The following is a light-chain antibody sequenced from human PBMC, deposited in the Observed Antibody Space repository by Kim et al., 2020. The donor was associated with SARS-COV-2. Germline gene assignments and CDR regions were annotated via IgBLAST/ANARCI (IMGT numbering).Light chain of an antibody. V-gene: IGKV1-39*01. J-gene: IGKJ2*01. CDR2: AAS. Sequence: DIQMTQSPSSLSTSVGDRVTITCRASQSISSYLNWYQQKPGKAPNLLIYAASSLQSGVPSRFSDSGSGTDFTLTISSLQPEDCATYYCQQSYKIPYTFGQGTKLEI. CDR3: QQSYKIPYT. CDR1: QSISSY.